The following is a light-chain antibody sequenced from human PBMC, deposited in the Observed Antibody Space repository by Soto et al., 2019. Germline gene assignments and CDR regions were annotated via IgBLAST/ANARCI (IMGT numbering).Light chain of an antibody. J-gene: IGLJ1*01. CDR1: SSDVGGYNY. CDR3: SSYTSSSSYV. V-gene: IGLV2-14*01. CDR2: EVN. Sequence: QSALTQPASVSGSPGQSITISCTGTSSDVGGYNYVSWYQQHAGKAPKLMIYEVNNRPSGVSNRFSGSKSGTTASLTISGLQAEDEADYYCSSYTSSSSYVFGTGTKLTVL.